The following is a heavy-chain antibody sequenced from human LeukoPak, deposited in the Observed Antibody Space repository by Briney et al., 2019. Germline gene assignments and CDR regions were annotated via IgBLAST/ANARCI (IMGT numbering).Heavy chain of an antibody. CDR2: ISAYNGNT. CDR3: ARLIAAAGPSSEDY. CDR1: GYTFTSYG. J-gene: IGHJ4*02. Sequence: ASVKVSCKASGYTFTSYGISWVRQAPGQGLEWMGWISAYNGNTNYAQKLQGRVTMTRDTSTSTVYMELSSLRSEDTAVYYCARLIAAAGPSSEDYWGQGTLVTVSS. D-gene: IGHD6-13*01. V-gene: IGHV1-18*01.